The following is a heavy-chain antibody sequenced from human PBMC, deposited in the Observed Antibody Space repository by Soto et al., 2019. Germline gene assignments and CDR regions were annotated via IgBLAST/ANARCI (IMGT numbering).Heavy chain of an antibody. CDR2: ISGSGGST. J-gene: IGHJ6*02. CDR3: AKSSGDFWSGYPDYYYYYGMDV. Sequence: PGGSLRLSCAASGFTFSSYAMSWVRQAPGKGLEWVSAISGSGGSTYYADSVKGRFTISRDNSKNTLYLQMNSLRAEDTAVYYCAKSSGDFWSGYPDYYYYYGMDVWGQGTTVTV. CDR1: GFTFSSYA. D-gene: IGHD3-3*01. V-gene: IGHV3-23*01.